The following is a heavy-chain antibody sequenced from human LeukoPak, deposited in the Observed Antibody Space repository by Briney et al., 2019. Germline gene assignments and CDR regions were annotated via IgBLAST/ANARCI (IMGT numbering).Heavy chain of an antibody. J-gene: IGHJ4*02. Sequence: SETLSLTCTVSSGSISSYYWSWIRQPPGKGLEWIGYIYYSGSTNYNPSLKSRVTISVDTSKNQFSLKLSSVTAADTAVYYYALASSFIDYWGQGTLVTVSS. D-gene: IGHD6-13*01. CDR1: SGSISSYY. CDR3: ALASSFIDY. CDR2: IYYSGST. V-gene: IGHV4-59*01.